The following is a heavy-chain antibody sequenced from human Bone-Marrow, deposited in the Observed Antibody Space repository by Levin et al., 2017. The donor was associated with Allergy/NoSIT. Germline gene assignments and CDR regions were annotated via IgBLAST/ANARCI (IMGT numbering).Heavy chain of an antibody. V-gene: IGHV3-53*01. D-gene: IGHD1-1*01. J-gene: IGHJ6*03. Sequence: GGSLRLSCAASGFTVSSNYMSWVRQAPGKGLEWVSVIYSGGSTYYADSVKGRFTISRDNSKNTLYLQMNSRRAEDTAVYYCARVYNWNDHHYYYYYMDVWGKGTPVTVSS. CDR1: GFTVSSNY. CDR2: IYSGGST. CDR3: ARVYNWNDHHYYYYYMDV.